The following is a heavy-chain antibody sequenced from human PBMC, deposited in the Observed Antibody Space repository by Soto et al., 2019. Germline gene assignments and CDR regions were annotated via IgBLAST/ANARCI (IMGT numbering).Heavy chain of an antibody. D-gene: IGHD6-19*01. CDR2: IYHSGST. CDR1: GGSISSSNW. V-gene: IGHV4-4*02. CDR3: ARQQWLVLNAFDI. J-gene: IGHJ3*02. Sequence: SETLSLTCAVPGGSISSSNWWSWVRQPPGKGLEWIGEIYHSGSTNYNPSLKSRVTISVDTSKNQFSLKLSSVTAADTAVYYCARQQWLVLNAFDIWGQGTMVT.